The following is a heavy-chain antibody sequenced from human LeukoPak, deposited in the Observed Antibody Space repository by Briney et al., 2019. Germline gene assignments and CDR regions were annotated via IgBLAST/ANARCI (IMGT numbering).Heavy chain of an antibody. CDR2: INHSGST. D-gene: IGHD6-13*01. CDR1: GGSFSGYY. Sequence: SETLSLTCAVYGGSFSGYYWSWIRQPPGKGLEWIGEINHSGSTNYNPSLKSRVTISVDTSKNQFSLKLSSVTAADTAVYYWARKGGSWYDYYYYMDVWGKGTTVTVSS. V-gene: IGHV4-34*01. J-gene: IGHJ6*03. CDR3: ARKGGSWYDYYYYMDV.